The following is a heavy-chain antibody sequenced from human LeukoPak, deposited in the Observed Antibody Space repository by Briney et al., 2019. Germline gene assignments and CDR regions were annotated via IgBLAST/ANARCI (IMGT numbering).Heavy chain of an antibody. J-gene: IGHJ4*02. V-gene: IGHV4-61*02. Sequence: SETLSLTCTVSGGSISSGSYYWSWIRQPAGKGLEWIGRIYTSGSTNYNPSLKSRVTISLDTSENHFSPKLSSVTAADTAVYYCARVTTGGYYNYRGQGTLVTVSS. CDR1: GGSISSGSYY. CDR3: ARVTTGGYYNY. D-gene: IGHD3-22*01. CDR2: IYTSGST.